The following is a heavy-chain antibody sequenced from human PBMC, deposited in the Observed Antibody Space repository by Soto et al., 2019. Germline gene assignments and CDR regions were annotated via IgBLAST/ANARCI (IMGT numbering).Heavy chain of an antibody. CDR2: IIPIFSSR. CDR3: ARGETDLGV. J-gene: IGHJ6*02. D-gene: IGHD2-21*02. CDR1: RDTFNKYA. Sequence: QVQLVQSGAEVKKPGSSVKFSCKTSRDTFNKYAFNWVRQAPGQGIEWMGWIIPIFSSRNYAEKFQGRVTITADDSTSTAYMELRSLRFEDTAVYYCARGETDLGVCGQWTTVTVS. V-gene: IGHV1-69*01.